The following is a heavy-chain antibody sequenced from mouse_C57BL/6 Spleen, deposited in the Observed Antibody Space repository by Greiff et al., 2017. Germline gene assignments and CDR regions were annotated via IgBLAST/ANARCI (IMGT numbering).Heavy chain of an antibody. CDR1: GFTFSDYG. Sequence: EVKLMESGGGLVKPGGSLKLSCAASGFTFSDYGMHWVRQAPEKGLEWVAYISSGSSTIYYADTVKGRFTISRDNAKNTLFLQMTSLRSEDTAMYYCARSHYYGSRYYAMDYWGQGTSVTVSS. CDR2: ISSGSSTI. D-gene: IGHD1-1*01. CDR3: ARSHYYGSRYYAMDY. J-gene: IGHJ4*01. V-gene: IGHV5-17*01.